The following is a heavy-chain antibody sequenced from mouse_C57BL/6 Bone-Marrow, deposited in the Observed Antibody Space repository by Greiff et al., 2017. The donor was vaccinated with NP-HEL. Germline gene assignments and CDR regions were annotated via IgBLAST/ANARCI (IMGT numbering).Heavy chain of an antibody. CDR2: INYDGSST. J-gene: IGHJ2*01. Sequence: EVMLVESEGGLVQPGSSMKLSCTASGFTFSDYYMAWVRQVPEKGLEWVANINYDGSSTYYLDSLKSRFIISRDNAKNILYLQMSSLKSEDTATYYCARDCGYFFFDYWGQGTTLTVSS. V-gene: IGHV5-16*01. CDR1: GFTFSDYY. D-gene: IGHD2-3*01. CDR3: ARDCGYFFFDY.